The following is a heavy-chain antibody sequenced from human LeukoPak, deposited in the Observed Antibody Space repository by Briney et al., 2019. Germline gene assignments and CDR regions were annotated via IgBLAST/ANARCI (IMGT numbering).Heavy chain of an antibody. V-gene: IGHV3-64*01. CDR1: GFSFSSYA. Sequence: GGSLRLSCAASGFSFSSYAMHWVRQAPGKVLGYVSAISSNGGSTYYANSVKGRFTISRDNSKNTLYLQMGSLRAEDMAVYYCARDSGDDAFDIWGQGTMVTVSS. D-gene: IGHD3-10*01. CDR2: ISSNGGST. J-gene: IGHJ3*02. CDR3: ARDSGDDAFDI.